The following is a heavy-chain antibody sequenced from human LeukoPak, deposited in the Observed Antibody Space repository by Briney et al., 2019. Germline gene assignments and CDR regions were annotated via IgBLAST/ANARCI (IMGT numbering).Heavy chain of an antibody. CDR3: TAAPMSGYTYTLGY. Sequence: GGSLRLSSAASGFTFSSYWMHWVRQDPGKGLVWVSRINSDGSTTNYADSVKGRFTISRDNAKNTLYLQMNSLRAEDTAVYYCTAAPMSGYTYTLGYWGQGTLVTVSS. CDR2: INSDGSTT. D-gene: IGHD5-12*01. CDR1: GFTFSSYW. J-gene: IGHJ4*02. V-gene: IGHV3-74*01.